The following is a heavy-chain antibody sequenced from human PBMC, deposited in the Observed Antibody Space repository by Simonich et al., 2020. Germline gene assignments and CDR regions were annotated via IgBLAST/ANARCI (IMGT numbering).Heavy chain of an antibody. J-gene: IGHJ4*02. CDR3: ARASRGTWWYYYFDY. D-gene: IGHD2-15*01. Sequence: QVQLVQSGAEVKKPVASVKVSCKASGYTFTSYGISWVRQAPGQGLECMGWISAYTGNTNYAQRLQGRVTMTTDTSTSTAYMELRSLRSDDTAVYYCARASRGTWWYYYFDYWGQGTLVTVSS. V-gene: IGHV1-18*01. CDR1: GYTFTSYG. CDR2: ISAYTGNT.